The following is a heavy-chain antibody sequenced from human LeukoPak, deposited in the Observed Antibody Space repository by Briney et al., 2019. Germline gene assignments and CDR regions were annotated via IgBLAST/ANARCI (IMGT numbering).Heavy chain of an antibody. CDR2: IYSSGST. J-gene: IGHJ4*02. CDR3: ARESVPHYYDGSSYL. Sequence: GGSLRLSCAASGFTVSSHYMSWVRQAPGKGLEWVSIIYSSGSTYYGDSVKGRFTISRDNSKNTVYLQMNSLRADDTAIYYCARESVPHYYDGSSYLWGQGTLVTVSS. V-gene: IGHV3-66*01. D-gene: IGHD3-22*01. CDR1: GFTVSSHY.